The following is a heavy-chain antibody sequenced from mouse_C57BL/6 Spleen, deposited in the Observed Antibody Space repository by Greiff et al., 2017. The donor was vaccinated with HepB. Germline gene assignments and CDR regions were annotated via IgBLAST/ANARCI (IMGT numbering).Heavy chain of an antibody. D-gene: IGHD2-3*01. CDR3: ARKGLLQGDQGMDY. V-gene: IGHV1-81*01. Sequence: VKLVESGAELARPGASVKLSCKASGYTFTSYGISWVKQRTGQGLEWIGEIYPRSGNTYYNEKFKGKATLTADKSSSTAYMELRSLTSEDSAVYFGARKGLLQGDQGMDYWGQGTSVTVSS. CDR2: IYPRSGNT. J-gene: IGHJ4*01. CDR1: GYTFTSYG.